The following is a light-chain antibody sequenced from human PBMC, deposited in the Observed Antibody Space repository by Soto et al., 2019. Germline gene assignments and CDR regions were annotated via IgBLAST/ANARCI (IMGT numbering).Light chain of an antibody. J-gene: IGLJ1*01. Sequence: QSVLTQPASVSGPPGQSIDISCNGSSSDVGSYDLVSWYLQYPGKAPKVIIFEGTKRPSGVSDRFSGSKSGNTASLTISGLQTEDEADYYCCSYAGSRTYVFGPGTKVTVL. CDR2: EGT. V-gene: IGLV2-23*01. CDR3: CSYAGSRTYV. CDR1: SSDVGSYDL.